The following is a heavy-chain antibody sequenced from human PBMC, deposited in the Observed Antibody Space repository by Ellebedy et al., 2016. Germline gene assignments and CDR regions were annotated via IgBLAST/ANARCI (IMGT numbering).Heavy chain of an antibody. CDR2: ISYGGSNK. D-gene: IGHD1-26*01. CDR3: ARLGGRVGATSDY. CDR1: GFTFSNYA. V-gene: IGHV3-30-3*01. J-gene: IGHJ4*02. Sequence: GESLKISCAASGFTFSNYAMHWVRQAPGKGLEWVAVISYGGSNKYYADSVKGRFTISRDNAENTLYLQMNSLRAEDTAVYYCARLGGRVGATSDYWGQGTLVIVSS.